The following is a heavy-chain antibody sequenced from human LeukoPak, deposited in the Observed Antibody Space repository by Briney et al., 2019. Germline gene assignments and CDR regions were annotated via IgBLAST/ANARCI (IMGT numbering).Heavy chain of an antibody. CDR1: GFTFSSYG. D-gene: IGHD3-3*01. CDR2: ISYDGSNK. Sequence: GRSLRLSCAASGFTFSSYGMHWVRQAPGKGLEWVAVISYDGSNKYYADSVKGRFTISRDNSKNTLYLQMNSLRAEDTAVYYCASITIFGIGSHDYWGQGTLVTVSS. V-gene: IGHV3-30*03. CDR3: ASITIFGIGSHDY. J-gene: IGHJ4*02.